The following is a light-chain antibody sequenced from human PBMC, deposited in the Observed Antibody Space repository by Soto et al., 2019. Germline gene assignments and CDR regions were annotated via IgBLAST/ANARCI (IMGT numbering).Light chain of an antibody. CDR2: DAS. J-gene: IGKJ4*01. CDR3: QQRGVWPVT. Sequence: EIVLTQSPATLSLSPGKRATLSCRASQNVHSYLAWYQQKPGQDPRLLIYDASNRANGIPVRFSGSGSGTDFSLTSSSPEPDDSAVYYCQQRGVWPVTFGGGTTVEIE. V-gene: IGKV3-11*01. CDR1: QNVHSY.